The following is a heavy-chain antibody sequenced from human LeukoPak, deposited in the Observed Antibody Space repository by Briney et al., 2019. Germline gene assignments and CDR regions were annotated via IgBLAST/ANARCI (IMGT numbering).Heavy chain of an antibody. D-gene: IGHD4-17*01. Sequence: SETLSLTCTVSGGSISSYYWSWIRQPAGKGLEWIGRIYTSGSTNYNPSLKSRVTTSVDTSKNQFSLKLSSVTAADTAVYYCARYMTTVTTMDAFDIWGQGTMVTVSS. CDR1: GGSISSYY. CDR2: IYTSGST. J-gene: IGHJ3*02. V-gene: IGHV4-4*07. CDR3: ARYMTTVTTMDAFDI.